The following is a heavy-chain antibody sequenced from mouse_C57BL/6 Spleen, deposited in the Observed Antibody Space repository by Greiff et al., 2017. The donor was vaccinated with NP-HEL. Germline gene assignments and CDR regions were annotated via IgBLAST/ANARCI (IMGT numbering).Heavy chain of an antibody. CDR2: INPNYGTT. CDR1: GYSFTDYN. CDR3: ASSSPTVVDWYFDV. D-gene: IGHD1-1*01. V-gene: IGHV1-39*01. J-gene: IGHJ1*03. Sequence: EVQRVESGPELVKPGASVKISCKASGYSFTDYNMNWVKQSNGKSLEWIGVINPNYGTTSYNQKFKGKATLTVDQSSSTAYMQLNSLPSEASAVSYCASSSPTVVDWYFDVWGTGTPVPVSS.